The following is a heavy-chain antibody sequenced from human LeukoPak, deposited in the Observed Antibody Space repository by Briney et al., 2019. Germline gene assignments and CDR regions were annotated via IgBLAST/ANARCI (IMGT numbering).Heavy chain of an antibody. CDR1: GGSFSGYY. V-gene: IGHV4-34*01. D-gene: IGHD2-2*01. J-gene: IGHJ5*02. CDR2: INHSGST. CDR3: ARRKYQLLWGGRWFDP. Sequence: SETLSLTCAVYGGSFSGYYWSWIRQPPGKGLEWIAEINHSGSTNYNPSLKSRVTISVDTSKNQFSLKLSSVTAADTAVYYCARRKYQLLWGGRWFDPWGQGTLVTVSS.